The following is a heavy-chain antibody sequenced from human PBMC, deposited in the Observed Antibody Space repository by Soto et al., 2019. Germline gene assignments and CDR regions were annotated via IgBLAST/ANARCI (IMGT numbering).Heavy chain of an antibody. CDR3: ARGGRDYIWGRYRYPFDY. D-gene: IGHD3-16*02. CDR1: VYTFTSYG. V-gene: IGHV1-18*01. Sequence: ASVKVSCKASVYTFTSYGISWVRQAPGQRLEWMGWISAYNGNTNYAQKLQGRVTMTTDTSTSTAYMELRSLGSDDTAVYYCARGGRDYIWGRYRYPFDYWGQGTLVTVSS. CDR2: ISAYNGNT. J-gene: IGHJ4*02.